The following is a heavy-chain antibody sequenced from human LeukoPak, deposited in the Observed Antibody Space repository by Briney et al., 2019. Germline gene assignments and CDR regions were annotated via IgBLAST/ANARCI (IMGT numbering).Heavy chain of an antibody. CDR2: MNQDGSAK. Sequence: PGGSLRLSCAASGFTFNTYWMSWVRQAPGKGLEWVANMNQDGSAKYYVDSVKGRFTISRDNAKSSLYLQMNSLRAEDTAFYYCARSRGDYERGYFDYWGQGTLVTVSS. CDR1: GFTFNTYW. CDR3: ARSRGDYERGYFDY. J-gene: IGHJ4*02. V-gene: IGHV3-7*01. D-gene: IGHD4-17*01.